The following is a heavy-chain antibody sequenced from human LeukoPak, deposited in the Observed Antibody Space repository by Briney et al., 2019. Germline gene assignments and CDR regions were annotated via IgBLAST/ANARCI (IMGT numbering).Heavy chain of an antibody. CDR3: ARLQAASAMRGDY. CDR1: GYTFSNSI. D-gene: IGHD2-2*01. Sequence: GESLKISCKGSGYTFSNSIIGWVRQMPGKGLEWMGIIYPGDSEARYSPSFQGQVTISADKSISTAYLQWSSLRASDTAMYYCARLQAASAMRGDYWGQGTLVTVSS. J-gene: IGHJ4*02. V-gene: IGHV5-51*01. CDR2: IYPGDSEA.